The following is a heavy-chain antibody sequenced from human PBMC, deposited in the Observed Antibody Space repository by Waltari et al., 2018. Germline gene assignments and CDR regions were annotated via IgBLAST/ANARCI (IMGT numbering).Heavy chain of an antibody. CDR3: ARDGHGTVDFDL. Sequence: EVQLVASGGGLVQPRGSLILPCAASAIPFASYWMHWVRQAPGKGLVWVSRVTSDGSSTTYADSVKCQFTISRDNARNTLYLQMNSLRAEDTAVYYCARDGHGTVDFDLWGQGTVVTVSS. V-gene: IGHV3-74*01. CDR2: VTSDGSST. J-gene: IGHJ4*02. CDR1: AIPFASYW.